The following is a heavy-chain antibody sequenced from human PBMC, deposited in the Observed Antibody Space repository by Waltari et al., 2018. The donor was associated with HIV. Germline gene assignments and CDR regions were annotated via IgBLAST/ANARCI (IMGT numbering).Heavy chain of an antibody. Sequence: QMQMQESGPGLVKSSETLSLTCTVSGYSLSSGYYLAWIRQPPGKGLEWLGTLDHSGSTYHHPSLKSRLIISVDTSNNQFSLKLTFVTAADTAVYFCASLDTAVNYDAFDIWGQGTMVTVSS. CDR2: LDHSGST. V-gene: IGHV4-38-2*02. D-gene: IGHD5-18*01. J-gene: IGHJ3*02. CDR3: ASLDTAVNYDAFDI. CDR1: GYSLSSGYY.